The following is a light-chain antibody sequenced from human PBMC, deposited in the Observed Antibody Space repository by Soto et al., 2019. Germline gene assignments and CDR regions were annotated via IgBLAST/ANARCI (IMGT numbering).Light chain of an antibody. J-gene: IGKJ1*01. Sequence: GDRVTITCRANQDISYYLAWYQQKQGKVPKLLIYAASTLQSGVPSRFSGSGSGTDFTLTISSLQPEDIATYYRQKYHSAPRTFGQGTKVEIK. V-gene: IGKV1-27*01. CDR1: QDISYY. CDR3: QKYHSAPRT. CDR2: AAS.